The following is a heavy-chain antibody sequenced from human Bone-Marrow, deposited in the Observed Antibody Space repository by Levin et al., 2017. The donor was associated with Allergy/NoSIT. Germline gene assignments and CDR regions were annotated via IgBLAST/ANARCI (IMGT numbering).Heavy chain of an antibody. Sequence: SGPTLVKPTQTLTLTCTFSGFSLSSTGMCVSWIRQSPGKALEWLALIKWNDDKDYSTSLKTRLTISKDTSKSQVVLTMTNMDPVDTGTYYCARSYYDLLTGYSRRKGRNSYYGMDVWGQGTTVTVSS. J-gene: IGHJ6*02. CDR3: ARSYYDLLTGYSRRKGRNSYYGMDV. V-gene: IGHV2-70*01. D-gene: IGHD3-9*01. CDR2: IKWNDDK. CDR1: GFSLSSTGMC.